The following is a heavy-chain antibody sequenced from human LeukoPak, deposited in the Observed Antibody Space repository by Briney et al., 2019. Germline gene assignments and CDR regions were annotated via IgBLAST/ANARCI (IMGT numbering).Heavy chain of an antibody. Sequence: GGSLRLSCAASGFTFSSYAMNWVRQAPGKGLEWVSAVRGGDAGTSYADSVKGRFTISRDNSKNTLYLQMNSLRADDTAVYYLAKNRGGSYFSGSDYWGQGTLVTVSS. D-gene: IGHD1-26*01. J-gene: IGHJ4*02. V-gene: IGHV3-23*01. CDR2: VRGGDAGT. CDR1: GFTFSSYA. CDR3: AKNRGGSYFSGSDY.